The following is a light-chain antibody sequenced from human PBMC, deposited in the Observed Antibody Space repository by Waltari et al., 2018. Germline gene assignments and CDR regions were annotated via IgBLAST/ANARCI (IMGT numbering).Light chain of an antibody. V-gene: IGKV2-30*02. Sequence: SLSVTLGQPASISCRSSQSLVHSDGDTYLHWFQQRPGQSPRRLINKVSERDPGVPDRFSGSGSGTDFTLEISTVEAEDVGVYYCMQSTHWPPWTFGQGTKVEIK. CDR1: QSLVHSDGDTY. J-gene: IGKJ1*01. CDR3: MQSTHWPPWT. CDR2: KVS.